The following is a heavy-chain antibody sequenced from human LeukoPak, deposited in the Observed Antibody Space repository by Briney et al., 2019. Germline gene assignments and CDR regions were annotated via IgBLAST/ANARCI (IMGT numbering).Heavy chain of an antibody. Sequence: GGSLRLSCAASGFTFSTHGMHWVRQAPGKGLEWVANIKQDGSEKYYVDSVKGRFTISRDNAKNSLYLQMNSLRAEDTAVYYCARMGAYYDFWSGSSAIYFDYWGQGTLVTVSS. CDR2: IKQDGSEK. D-gene: IGHD3-3*01. J-gene: IGHJ4*02. V-gene: IGHV3-7*01. CDR3: ARMGAYYDFWSGSSAIYFDY. CDR1: GFTFSTHG.